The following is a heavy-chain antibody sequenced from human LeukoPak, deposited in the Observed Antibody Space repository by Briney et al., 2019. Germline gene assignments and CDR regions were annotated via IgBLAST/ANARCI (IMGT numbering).Heavy chain of an antibody. J-gene: IGHJ4*02. CDR1: GDSISSSSYY. D-gene: IGHD3-16*01. Sequence: SETLSLTCTVSGDSISSSSYYWGWIRQPPEKGLEWIGSIHYSGSTYYSPSLKSRVTISVDTSKNQFSLKLSSVTAADTAVYYCARRARRGSHIDYWGQGTLVTVSS. CDR2: IHYSGST. CDR3: ARRARRGSHIDY. V-gene: IGHV4-39*01.